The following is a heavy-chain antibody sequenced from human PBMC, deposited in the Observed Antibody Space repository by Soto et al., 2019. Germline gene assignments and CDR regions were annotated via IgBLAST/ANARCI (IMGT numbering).Heavy chain of an antibody. CDR3: ARARDGYNSVPFDY. J-gene: IGHJ4*02. CDR1: GGSISSGGYS. CDR2: IYHSGST. D-gene: IGHD5-12*01. V-gene: IGHV4-30-2*01. Sequence: SETLSLTCAVSGGSISSGGYSWSWIRQPPGKGLEWIGYIYHSGSTYYNPSLKSRVTISVDRSKNQFSLKLSSVTAADTAVYYCARARDGYNSVPFDYWGQGTLVTVSS.